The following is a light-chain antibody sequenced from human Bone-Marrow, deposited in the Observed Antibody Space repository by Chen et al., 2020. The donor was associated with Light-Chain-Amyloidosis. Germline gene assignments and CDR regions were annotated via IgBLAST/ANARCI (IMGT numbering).Light chain of an antibody. CDR2: RDT. J-gene: IGLJ2*01. CDR3: QSADSSGTYEVI. V-gene: IGLV3-25*03. Sequence: SYELPQPPSVSVSPGQTARIPCSGDDLTTKYAYWYQQKPGQAPVLVIHRDTERPSGISERFSGSSSGTTATLTISGVQAEDEADYHCQSADSSGTYEVIFGGGTKLTVL. CDR1: DLTTKY.